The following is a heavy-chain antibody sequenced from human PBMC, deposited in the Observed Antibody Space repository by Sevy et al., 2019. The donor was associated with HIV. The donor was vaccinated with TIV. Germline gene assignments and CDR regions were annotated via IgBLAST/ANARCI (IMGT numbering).Heavy chain of an antibody. CDR1: GFTVSSNY. V-gene: IGHV3-53*01. J-gene: IGHJ4*02. CDR3: AREILGYCSGGSCYSHPSGFDY. CDR2: IYSGGST. Sequence: GGSLRLSCAASGFTVSSNYMSWVRQAPGKGLEWVSVIYSGGSTYYADSVKGRFTISTDNSKNTLYLQMISLRAEDTAVYYCAREILGYCSGGSCYSHPSGFDYWGQGTLVTVSS. D-gene: IGHD2-15*01.